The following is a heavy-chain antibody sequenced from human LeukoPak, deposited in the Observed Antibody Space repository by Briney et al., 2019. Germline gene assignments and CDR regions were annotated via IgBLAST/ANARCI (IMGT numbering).Heavy chain of an antibody. D-gene: IGHD3-3*01. CDR1: GFPFINYA. Sequence: PGGSLRLSCAASGFPFINYAMTWVRQAPGKGLEWVSPISGSGGSTYYADSVKGRFTISRDNSKNTLYLQMNSLRAEDTAVYYCAKDPPYYDFWSGTAYYFDYWGQGTLVTVSS. V-gene: IGHV3-23*01. CDR2: ISGSGGST. CDR3: AKDPPYYDFWSGTAYYFDY. J-gene: IGHJ4*02.